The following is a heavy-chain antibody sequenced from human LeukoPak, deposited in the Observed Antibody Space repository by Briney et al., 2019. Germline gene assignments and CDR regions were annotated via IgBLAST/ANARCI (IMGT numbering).Heavy chain of an antibody. CDR2: ISHRGRT. D-gene: IGHD2-15*01. V-gene: IGHV4-34*01. CDR1: GGSFSGYY. J-gene: IGHJ6*03. Sequence: SETLSLTCAVYGGSFSGYYWSWIRQPPGKGLEWIGEISHRGRTYYNLSLKSRVTISVDTSKNQFSLKLSSVTAADTAVYYCAREHCSGGSCYSIYYYYYMDVWGKGTTVTVSS. CDR3: AREHCSGGSCYSIYYYYYMDV.